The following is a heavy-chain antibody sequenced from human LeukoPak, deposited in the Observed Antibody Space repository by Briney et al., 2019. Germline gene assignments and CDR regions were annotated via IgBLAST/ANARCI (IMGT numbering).Heavy chain of an antibody. CDR2: INHSGST. CDR1: GGSFSGYY. V-gene: IGHV4-34*01. J-gene: IGHJ4*02. CDR3: ASRYCSSTSCLFDY. D-gene: IGHD2-2*01. Sequence: SETLSLTCAVYGGSFSGYYRSWIRQPPGKGLEWIGEINHSGSTNYNPSLKSRVTISVDTSKNQFSLKLSSVTAADTAVYYCASRYCSSTSCLFDYWGQGTLVTVSS.